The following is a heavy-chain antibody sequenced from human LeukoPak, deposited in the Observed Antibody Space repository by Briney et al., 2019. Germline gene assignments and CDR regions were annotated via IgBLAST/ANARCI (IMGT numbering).Heavy chain of an antibody. Sequence: GGSLRLSCAASGFTFSSYWMSWVRQAPGKGLEWVANIKQDGSEKYYVDSVKGRFTISRDNAQNSLYLQMNSLRAEDTAVYYCARVPAAITEADIVATNWFDPWGQGTLVTVSS. CDR1: GFTFSSYW. V-gene: IGHV3-7*03. CDR2: IKQDGSEK. CDR3: ARVPAAITEADIVATNWFDP. D-gene: IGHD2-2*01. J-gene: IGHJ5*02.